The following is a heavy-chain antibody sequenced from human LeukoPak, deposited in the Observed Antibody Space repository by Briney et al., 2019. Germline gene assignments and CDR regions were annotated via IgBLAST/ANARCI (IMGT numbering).Heavy chain of an antibody. V-gene: IGHV4-59*01. CDR3: AREDPQTTVPEGMDV. D-gene: IGHD4-17*01. CDR2: VYYTGTT. CDR1: GGSISTYY. Sequence: SETLSLTCSVSGGSISTYYWSWIRQPPGKGLEWIGYVYYTGTTNYNPSLRSRVTMSVDTSRNQFSLRLSSVTAADTAVYYCAREDPQTTVPEGMDVWGHGTTVIVSS. J-gene: IGHJ6*02.